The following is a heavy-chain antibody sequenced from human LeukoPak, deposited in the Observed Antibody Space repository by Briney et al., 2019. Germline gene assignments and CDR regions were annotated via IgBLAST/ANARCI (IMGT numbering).Heavy chain of an antibody. Sequence: SETLSLTCTVSGGSISISSYYWGWIRQPPGKGLEWIGSIYYSGSTYYNPSLKSRVTISVDTSKNQFSLKLSSVTAADTAVYYCARHLSSSDAFDIWGQGTMVTVSS. CDR1: GGSISISSYY. CDR2: IYYSGST. J-gene: IGHJ3*02. D-gene: IGHD6-6*01. V-gene: IGHV4-39*01. CDR3: ARHLSSSDAFDI.